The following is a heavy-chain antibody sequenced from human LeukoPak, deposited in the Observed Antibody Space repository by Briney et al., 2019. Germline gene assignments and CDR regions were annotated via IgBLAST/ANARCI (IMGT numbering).Heavy chain of an antibody. CDR3: AILGYSSSVFDC. V-gene: IGHV3-30-3*01. CDR2: ISKDGTNK. D-gene: IGHD6-13*01. Sequence: GGSLRLSCAASGFTFSNYAIHWVRQAPGKGLEGAALISKDGTNKYYPDSVKGRFTISRDNSKNTLYLQMNSLRAEDTAVYYCAILGYSSSVFDCWGQGTLVTVSS. CDR1: GFTFSNYA. J-gene: IGHJ4*02.